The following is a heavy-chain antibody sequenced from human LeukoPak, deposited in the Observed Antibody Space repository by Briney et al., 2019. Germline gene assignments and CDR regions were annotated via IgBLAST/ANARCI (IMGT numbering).Heavy chain of an antibody. V-gene: IGHV3-33*01. CDR1: GFTFSSYG. CDR3: AREYMVRAKYGMDV. D-gene: IGHD3-10*01. J-gene: IGHJ6*02. CDR2: IWYDGSNK. Sequence: GRSLRLSCAASGFTFSSYGMHWVRQAPGKGLEWVAVIWYDGSNKYYADSVKGRFTISRDNSKNTLYLQMNSLRAEDTAVYYCAREYMVRAKYGMDVWGQGTTVTVSS.